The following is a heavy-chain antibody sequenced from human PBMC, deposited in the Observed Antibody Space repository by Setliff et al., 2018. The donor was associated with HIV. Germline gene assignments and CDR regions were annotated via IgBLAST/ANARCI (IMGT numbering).Heavy chain of an antibody. V-gene: IGHV3-23*01. J-gene: IGHJ4*02. CDR3: AGSIVHVASGYYYFEY. D-gene: IGHD3-3*01. Sequence: GGSLRLSCAASGFSFRSYAVSWVRQAPGKGLEWVSVISGSGDITYYRESVKGRFTVARDNAKNTLYLQMNSLRAEDTAVYYCAGSIVHVASGYYYFEYWGQGTLVTVSS. CDR1: GFSFRSYA. CDR2: ISGSGDIT.